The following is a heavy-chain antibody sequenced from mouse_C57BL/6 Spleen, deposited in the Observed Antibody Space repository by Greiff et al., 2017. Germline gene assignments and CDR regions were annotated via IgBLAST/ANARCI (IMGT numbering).Heavy chain of an antibody. CDR2: INPGSGGT. CDR3: ARARNCHWYFDV. J-gene: IGHJ1*03. V-gene: IGHV1-54*01. CDR1: GYAFPNYL. Sequence: QVQLQESGAELVRPGTSVKVSCKASGYAFPNYLIEWVKQRPGQGLEWIGVINPGSGGTNYNEKFKGKATLTADKSSSTAYMQLSNLTSEDTAVYVCARARNCHWYFDVWGTGTTVTVSS. D-gene: IGHD4-1*01.